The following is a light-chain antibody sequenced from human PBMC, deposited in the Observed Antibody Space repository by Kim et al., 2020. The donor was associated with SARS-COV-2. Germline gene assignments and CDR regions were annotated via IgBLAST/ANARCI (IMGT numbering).Light chain of an antibody. CDR2: KAS. Sequence: DVVMTQSPLSLPVTXGQPASISCRCSQSLVHSDGNTYLSWFQQRPGQSPRRLIYKASNRDSGVPDRFSGSGSGTDFTLKISRVEAEDVGVYYCMQSTQWPGTFGGGTKLEI. CDR1: QSLVHSDGNTY. V-gene: IGKV2-30*02. CDR3: MQSTQWPGT. J-gene: IGKJ4*01.